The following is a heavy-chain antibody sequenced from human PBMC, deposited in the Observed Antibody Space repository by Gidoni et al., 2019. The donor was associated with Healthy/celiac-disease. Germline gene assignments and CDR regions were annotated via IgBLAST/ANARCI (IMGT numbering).Heavy chain of an antibody. CDR1: GGSISSSSYY. V-gene: IGHV4-39*01. D-gene: IGHD2-15*01. Sequence: QLQLQESGPGLVKPSETLSLTCTVSGGSISSSSYYWGWIRQPPGKGLEWIGSIYFSGSTYYNPSLKSRVTISVDTSKNQFSLKLSSVTAADTAVYYCASSGGTRYPVDYWGQGTLVTVSS. CDR2: IYFSGST. J-gene: IGHJ4*02. CDR3: ASSGGTRYPVDY.